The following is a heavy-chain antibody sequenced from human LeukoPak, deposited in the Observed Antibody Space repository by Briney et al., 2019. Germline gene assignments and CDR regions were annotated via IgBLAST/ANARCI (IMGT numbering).Heavy chain of an antibody. CDR2: IYYSGST. Sequence: SETLSLTCTVSGGSISSYYWSWIRQPPGKGLEWIGYIYYSGSTNYNPSLKSRVTISVDTSKNQFSLKLSSVTAADTAVYYCARDHHYGGNSGRPPYYYYGMDVWGQGTTVTVSS. CDR1: GGSISSYY. V-gene: IGHV4-59*01. J-gene: IGHJ6*02. CDR3: ARDHHYGGNSGRPPYYYYGMDV. D-gene: IGHD4-23*01.